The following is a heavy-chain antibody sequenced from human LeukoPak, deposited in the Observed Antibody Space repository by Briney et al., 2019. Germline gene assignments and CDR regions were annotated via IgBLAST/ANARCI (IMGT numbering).Heavy chain of an antibody. Sequence: ASVKVSCKASGGTFSSYAISWVRQAPGQGLEWMGRIIPILGIANYAQKFQGRVTITADKSTSTAYMELSSLRSEDTAVYYCARITAAGDYYYYYMDVWGKGTTVTVSS. D-gene: IGHD6-13*01. CDR2: IIPILGIA. CDR1: GGTFSSYA. CDR3: ARITAAGDYYYYYMDV. V-gene: IGHV1-69*04. J-gene: IGHJ6*03.